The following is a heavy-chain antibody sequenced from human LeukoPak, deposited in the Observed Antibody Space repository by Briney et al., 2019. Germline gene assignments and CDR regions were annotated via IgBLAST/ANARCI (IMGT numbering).Heavy chain of an antibody. V-gene: IGHV3-23*01. CDR3: AKDKVATITARGYLDY. CDR2: ISGSGGST. D-gene: IGHD5-24*01. CDR1: GFTFSSYA. Sequence: GGSLRLSCAASGFTFSSYAMSWVRQAPGKGLEWVSAISGSGGSTYYADSVKGRFTISRDNSKNTLYLQMNSLRAEDTAVYYCAKDKVATITARGYLDYWGQGTLVTVSS. J-gene: IGHJ4*02.